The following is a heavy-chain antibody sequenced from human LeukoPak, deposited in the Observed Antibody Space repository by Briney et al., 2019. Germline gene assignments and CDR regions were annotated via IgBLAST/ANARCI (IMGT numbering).Heavy chain of an antibody. J-gene: IGHJ4*02. CDR2: ISWNSGSI. Sequence: PGGSLRLSCAASGFTFDDYAMHWVRQAPGKGLEWVSGISWNSGSIGYADSVKGRFTISRDNAKNSLYLQMNSLRAEDTALYYCAKALYGSGSPHYFDYWGQGTLVTVSS. D-gene: IGHD3-10*01. CDR3: AKALYGSGSPHYFDY. V-gene: IGHV3-9*01. CDR1: GFTFDDYA.